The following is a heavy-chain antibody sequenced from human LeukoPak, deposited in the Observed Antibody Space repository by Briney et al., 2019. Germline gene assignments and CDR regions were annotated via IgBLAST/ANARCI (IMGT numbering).Heavy chain of an antibody. CDR1: GGSISSYY. CDR3: ARHVYDYVWGSYPLGHAFDI. Sequence: SETLSLTCTVSGGSISSYYWSWIRQPPGKGLEWIGYIYYSGSTNYNPSLKSRVTISVDTSKNQFSLKLSSVTAADTAVYYCARHVYDYVWGSYPLGHAFDIWGQGTMVTVPS. J-gene: IGHJ3*02. CDR2: IYYSGST. D-gene: IGHD3-16*02. V-gene: IGHV4-59*08.